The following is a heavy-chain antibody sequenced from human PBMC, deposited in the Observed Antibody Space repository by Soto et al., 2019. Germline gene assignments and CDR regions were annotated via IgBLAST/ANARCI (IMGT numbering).Heavy chain of an antibody. CDR1: GYDFTAYD. D-gene: IGHD6-13*01. V-gene: IGHV1-8*02. CDR3: GRGPSPRAPAGGTPYYYAMEV. CDR2: MNPINGAT. J-gene: IGHJ6*02. Sequence: ASVKVSCKASGYDFTAYDINWVRQASGQGLEWMGWMNPINGATGSARRFQGRVSMTRNTATATAYLELTSLRSDDSAVYYCGRGPSPRAPAGGTPYYYAMEVWGQGTTVIVSS.